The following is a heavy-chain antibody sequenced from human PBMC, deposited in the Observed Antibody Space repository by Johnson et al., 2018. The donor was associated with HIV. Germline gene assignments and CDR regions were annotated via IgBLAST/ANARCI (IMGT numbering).Heavy chain of an antibody. D-gene: IGHD3-22*01. CDR1: GFTFSSYA. CDR2: ISFDGNNK. J-gene: IGHJ3*02. V-gene: IGHV3-30-3*01. CDR3: AKVRYYDRDAFDI. Sequence: VQLVESGGGVVQPGRSLRLSCAASGFTFSSYAMHWVRQAPGKGLEWVAVISFDGNNKYYADSVKGRFTILRDNYKNTLYLQMNSLRAEDTAVHYCAKVRYYDRDAFDIWGPGTLVTVSP.